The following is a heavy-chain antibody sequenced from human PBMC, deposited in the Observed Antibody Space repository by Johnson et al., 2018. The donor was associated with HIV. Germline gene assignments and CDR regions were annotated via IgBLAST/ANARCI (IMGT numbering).Heavy chain of an antibody. Sequence: EVQLVESGGVVVQPGGSLRLSCAASGFTFDDYTMHWVRQAPGKGLEWVSLISLDGGSTYYADSVKGRFTISRDNSKNSLYLQMNSLRTEDTALYYCAKDLTMYSSSSAAFDIWGQGTMDTVSS. D-gene: IGHD6-6*01. CDR2: ISLDGGST. V-gene: IGHV3-43*01. CDR3: AKDLTMYSSSSAAFDI. CDR1: GFTFDDYT. J-gene: IGHJ3*02.